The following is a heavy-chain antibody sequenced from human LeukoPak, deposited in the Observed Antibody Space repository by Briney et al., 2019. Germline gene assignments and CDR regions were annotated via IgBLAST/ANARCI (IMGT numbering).Heavy chain of an antibody. J-gene: IGHJ6*02. D-gene: IGHD1-1*01. CDR1: GGSLSSYY. CDR3: ARNGDYYYGMDV. CDR2: IYYSGST. V-gene: IGHV4-59*01. Sequence: SETLSLTCTVSGGSLSSYYWSWIRQPPGKGLEWIGYIYYSGSTNYNPSLKSRVTISVDTSKNQFSLKLSSVTAADTAVYYCARNGDYYYGMDVWGQGTTVTVSS.